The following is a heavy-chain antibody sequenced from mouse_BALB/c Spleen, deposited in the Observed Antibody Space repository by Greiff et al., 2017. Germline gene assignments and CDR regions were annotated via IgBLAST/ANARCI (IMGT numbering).Heavy chain of an antibody. J-gene: IGHJ4*01. V-gene: IGHV5-17*02. D-gene: IGHD1-1*01. CDR1: GFTFSSFG. Sequence: EVQVVESGGGLVQPGGSRKLSCAASGFTFSSFGMHWVRQAPEKGLEWVAYISSGSSTIYYADTVKGRFTISRDNPKNTLFLQMTSLRSEDTAMYYCARDYDYAMDYWGQGTSVTVSS. CDR2: ISSGSSTI. CDR3: ARDYDYAMDY.